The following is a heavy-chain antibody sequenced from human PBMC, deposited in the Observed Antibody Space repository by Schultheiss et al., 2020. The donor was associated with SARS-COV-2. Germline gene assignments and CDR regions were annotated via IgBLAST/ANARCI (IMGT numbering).Heavy chain of an antibody. Sequence: SVKVSCKASGGTFSSYTISWVRQAPGQGLEWMGGIIPIFGTANYAQKFQGRVTITADESTSTAYMELSSLRAEDTALYYCAKDGGYSYAPSTRNYGMDVWGQGTTVTVSS. D-gene: IGHD5-18*01. J-gene: IGHJ6*01. CDR3: AKDGGYSYAPSTRNYGMDV. CDR1: GGTFSSYT. CDR2: IIPIFGTA. V-gene: IGHV1-69*13.